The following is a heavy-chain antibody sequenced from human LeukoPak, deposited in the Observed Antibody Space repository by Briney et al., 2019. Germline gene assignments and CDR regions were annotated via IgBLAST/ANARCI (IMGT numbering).Heavy chain of an antibody. CDR1: GFTFSSHW. CDR2: IKQDGSEK. V-gene: IGHV3-7*01. CDR3: ARDRYYTNGVCYPYFDY. J-gene: IGHJ4*02. Sequence: GGSLRLSCAASGFTFSSHWMSWVRQAPGKGLEWEANIKQDGSEKYYVDSVKGRFTISRDNAKNSPYLQMNSLRAEDTAVYYCARDRYYTNGVCYPYFDYWGQGTLVTVSS. D-gene: IGHD2-8*01.